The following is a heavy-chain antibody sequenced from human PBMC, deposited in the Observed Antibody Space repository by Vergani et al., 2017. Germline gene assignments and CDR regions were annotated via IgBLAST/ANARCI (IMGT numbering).Heavy chain of an antibody. V-gene: IGHV3-23*01. CDR1: GFTFSSYA. Sequence: EVQLLESGGGLVQPGGSLRLSCAASGFTFSSYAMSWVRQAPGKGLEWVSAISGSGGSTYDADSVKGRFTITIDNSKKTLYLQMNRLRAEDTAVYYCAKEPLEGQLTGGFQHWGQGTLVTVSS. D-gene: IGHD6-13*01. J-gene: IGHJ1*01. CDR2: ISGSGGST. CDR3: AKEPLEGQLTGGFQH.